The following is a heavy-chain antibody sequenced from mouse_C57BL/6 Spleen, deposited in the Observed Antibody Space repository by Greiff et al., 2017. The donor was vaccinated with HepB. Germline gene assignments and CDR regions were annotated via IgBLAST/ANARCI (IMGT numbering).Heavy chain of an antibody. CDR2: IYPGGGYT. V-gene: IGHV1-63*01. CDR3: ARSEGSSLYAMDY. D-gene: IGHD1-1*01. Sequence: QVHVKQSGAELVRPGTSVKMSCKASGYTFTNYWIGWAKQRPGHGLEWIGDIYPGGGYTNYNEKFKGKATLTADKSSSTAYMQFSSLTSEDSAIYYCARSEGSSLYAMDYWGQGTSVTVSS. CDR1: GYTFTNYW. J-gene: IGHJ4*01.